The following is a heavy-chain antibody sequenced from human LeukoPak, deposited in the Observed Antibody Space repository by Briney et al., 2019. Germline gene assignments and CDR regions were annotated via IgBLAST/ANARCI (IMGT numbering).Heavy chain of an antibody. V-gene: IGHV4-34*01. Sequence: PSETLSLTCAVYGGSFSGYYWSWIRQPPGKGLEWIGEINHSGSTNYNPSLKSRVTISVDTSKNQFSLKLSSVTAADTAVYYCARGDRYYDSSGYYMFQHWGQGTLVTVSS. CDR3: ARGDRYYDSSGYYMFQH. J-gene: IGHJ1*01. D-gene: IGHD3-22*01. CDR2: INHSGST. CDR1: GGSFSGYY.